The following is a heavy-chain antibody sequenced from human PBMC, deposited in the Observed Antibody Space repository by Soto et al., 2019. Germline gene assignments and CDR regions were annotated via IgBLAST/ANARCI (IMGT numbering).Heavy chain of an antibody. Sequence: ASVKVSCKASGGTFSSYTISWVRQAPGQGLEWMGRIIPILGIANYAQKFQGRVTITADKSTSTAYMELSSLRSEDTAVYYCARDLRDIVVVVAADAFDIWGQGTMVTVSS. CDR3: ARDLRDIVVVVAADAFDI. CDR1: GGTFSSYT. J-gene: IGHJ3*02. CDR2: IIPILGIA. D-gene: IGHD2-15*01. V-gene: IGHV1-69*04.